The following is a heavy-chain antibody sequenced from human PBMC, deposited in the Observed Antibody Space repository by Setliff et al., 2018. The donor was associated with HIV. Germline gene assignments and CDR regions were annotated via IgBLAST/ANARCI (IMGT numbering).Heavy chain of an antibody. CDR2: INPSGGST. J-gene: IGHJ3*02. V-gene: IGHV1-46*01. CDR1: GYTFTSYY. CDR3: ARDIAAAGNAFDM. D-gene: IGHD6-13*01. Sequence: AASVKVSCKASGYTFTSYYMHWVRQAPGQGLEWMGIINPSGGSTYYAQKFQGRVTMTRATSTTTVYMELTSLRSEDTAVYYCARDIAAAGNAFDMWGQGTMVTVSS.